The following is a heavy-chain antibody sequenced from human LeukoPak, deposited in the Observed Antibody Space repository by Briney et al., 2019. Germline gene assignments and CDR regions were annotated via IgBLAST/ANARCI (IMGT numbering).Heavy chain of an antibody. CDR2: FDPEDGET. CDR1: GYTLTELS. Sequence: ASVKVSCKVSGYTLTELSMHWVRQAPGKGLEWMGGFDPEDGETIYAQKFQGRVTMTEDTSTDTAYMELSSLRSEDTAVYYCATTPDGGIQGDYWGQGTLVTVSS. CDR3: ATTPDGGIQGDY. V-gene: IGHV1-24*01. J-gene: IGHJ4*02. D-gene: IGHD1-14*01.